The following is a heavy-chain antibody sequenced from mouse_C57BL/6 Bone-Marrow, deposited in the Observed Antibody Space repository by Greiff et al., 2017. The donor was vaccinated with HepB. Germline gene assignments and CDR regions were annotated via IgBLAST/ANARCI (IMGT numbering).Heavy chain of an antibody. CDR2: IHPNSGST. J-gene: IGHJ2*01. D-gene: IGHD1-1*01. V-gene: IGHV1-64*01. CDR3: APGSSYPYFDY. CDR1: GYTFTSYW. Sequence: QVQLQQPGAELVKPGASVKLSCKASGYTFTSYWMHWVTQRPGQGLEWIGMIHPNSGSTNYNEKFKSKATLTVDKSSSTVYMQLSSLTSEDSAVYYCAPGSSYPYFDYWGQGTTLTVSS.